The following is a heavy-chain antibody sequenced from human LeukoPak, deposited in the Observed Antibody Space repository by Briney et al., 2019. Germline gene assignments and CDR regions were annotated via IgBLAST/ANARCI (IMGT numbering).Heavy chain of an antibody. V-gene: IGHV3-48*01. CDR2: ISSSSSTI. J-gene: IGHJ4*02. CDR1: GFTFSSYS. D-gene: IGHD3-10*01. CDR3: ARDGLYYGSGSLGDY. Sequence: QPGGSLRLSCAASGFTFSSYSMNWVRQAPGKGLEWVSYISSSSSTIYYADSVKGRFTISRDNAKNSLYLQMNSLRAEGTAVYYCARDGLYYGSGSLGDYWGQGTLVTVSS.